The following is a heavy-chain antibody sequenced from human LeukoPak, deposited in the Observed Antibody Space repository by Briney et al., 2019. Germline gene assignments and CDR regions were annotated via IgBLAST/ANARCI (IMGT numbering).Heavy chain of an antibody. D-gene: IGHD6-6*01. CDR2: IYTSGST. Sequence: SETLSLTCTVSGGSISSYYWSWIRQPPGKGLEWIGYIYTSGSTNYNPSLKSRVTISVDTSKNQFSLKLSSVTAADTAVYYCARENTQLVISWGQGTLVTVSS. CDR1: GGSISSYY. CDR3: ARENTQLVIS. V-gene: IGHV4-4*09. J-gene: IGHJ4*02.